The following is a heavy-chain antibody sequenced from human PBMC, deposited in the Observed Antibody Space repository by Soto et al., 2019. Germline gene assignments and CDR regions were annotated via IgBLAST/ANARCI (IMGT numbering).Heavy chain of an antibody. V-gene: IGHV4-30-4*01. CDR1: GGSISSGDDF. Sequence: SETLSLTCTVSGGSISSGDDFWTWIRQPPGKGLEWIEYIYYSGSTYYNPSLKSRLTMSVDTSKNQFSLKLSSVTAADTAVYYCARDRAKWKDYYYYGMDVWGQGTTVTVSS. CDR2: IYYSGST. J-gene: IGHJ6*02. CDR3: ARDRAKWKDYYYYGMDV. D-gene: IGHD1-20*01.